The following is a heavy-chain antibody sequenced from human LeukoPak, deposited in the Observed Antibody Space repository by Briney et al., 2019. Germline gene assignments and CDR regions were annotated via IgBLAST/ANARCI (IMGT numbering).Heavy chain of an antibody. CDR2: IYYTGAT. CDR3: TKDAEISGYTWYNWFDP. V-gene: IGHV4-59*01. J-gene: IGHJ5*02. D-gene: IGHD3-22*01. CDR1: GGSISSYY. Sequence: SETLSLTCTVSGGSISSYYWSWIRQPPGKGLEWLGYIYYTGATKYNPSLESRVTISVDTSKSQFSLQLSSVTAADTAVYYCTKDAEISGYTWYNWFDPWGQGILVTVSS.